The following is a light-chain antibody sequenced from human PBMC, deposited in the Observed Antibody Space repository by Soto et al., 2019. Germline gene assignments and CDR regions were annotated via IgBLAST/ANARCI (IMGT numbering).Light chain of an antibody. CDR1: QSISSY. V-gene: IGKV1-39*01. Sequence: DIQMTQSPSSLSASVGDRVTITCRASQSISSYLNWYQQKPGKAPKVLIYAASSLQSGVPSRFSGIGSGTDFTLSISSLQPEDFATYYCQQSYSTPFTFGPGTKVDIK. J-gene: IGKJ3*01. CDR2: AAS. CDR3: QQSYSTPFT.